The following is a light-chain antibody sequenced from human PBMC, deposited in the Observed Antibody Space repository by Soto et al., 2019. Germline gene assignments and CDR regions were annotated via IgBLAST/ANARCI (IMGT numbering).Light chain of an antibody. CDR2: GNN. V-gene: IGLV1-40*01. J-gene: IGLJ1*01. CDR1: SSNIGAGYD. CDR3: SSYAGSHTYV. Sequence: LTQPPSMSGAPGQRVTLSCTGSSSNIGAGYDVHWYQQLPGRAPKLLIYGNNNRPSGVPDRFSGSKSGNTASLTVSGLQPEDEAEYYCSSYAGSHTYVFGTGTKVTVL.